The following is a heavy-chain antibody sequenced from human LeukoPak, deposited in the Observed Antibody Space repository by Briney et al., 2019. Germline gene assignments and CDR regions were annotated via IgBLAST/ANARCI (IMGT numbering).Heavy chain of an antibody. J-gene: IGHJ4*02. V-gene: IGHV3-49*04. CDR1: GFTFGDYG. CDR3: TRGDYYDSGGHYFLFDY. CDR2: IRSKPYGGTT. D-gene: IGHD3-22*01. Sequence: PGRSLRLSCTGSGFTFGDYGMSGVRQAPGKGLEWVGFIRSKPYGGTTEYAASVKGRFTISRDDSESIAYLQMNSLKTEDTAVYYCTRGDYYDSGGHYFLFDYWGQGTLVAVSS.